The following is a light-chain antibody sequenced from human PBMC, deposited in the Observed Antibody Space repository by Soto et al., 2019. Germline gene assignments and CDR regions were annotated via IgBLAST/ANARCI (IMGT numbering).Light chain of an antibody. V-gene: IGKV3D-15*01. CDR1: QSVHNY. Sequence: EVVLTHSPATLSFSPWYRSALSFKASQSVHNYLAWYQQKPGQAPRLLIYGASNRAAGIPARISGSGSGAEFTLTISSLQSEDFAYYYCQQYNDWPRTFGQGTKVDIK. J-gene: IGKJ1*01. CDR3: QQYNDWPRT. CDR2: GAS.